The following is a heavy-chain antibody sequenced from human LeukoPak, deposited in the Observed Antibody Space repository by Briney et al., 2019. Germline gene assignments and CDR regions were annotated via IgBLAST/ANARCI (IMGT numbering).Heavy chain of an antibody. V-gene: IGHV4-31*03. J-gene: IGHJ6*02. D-gene: IGHD6-13*01. CDR1: GGSISSGGYY. CDR2: IYYSGST. Sequence: SETLSLTCTVSGGSISSGGYYWSWIRQHPGKGLEWIGYIYYSGSTYYNPSLKSRVTISVDTSKNQFSLKLSSVTAADTAVYYCARGVWGRQQPIDYYGMDVWGQGTTVTVSS. CDR3: ARGVWGRQQPIDYYGMDV.